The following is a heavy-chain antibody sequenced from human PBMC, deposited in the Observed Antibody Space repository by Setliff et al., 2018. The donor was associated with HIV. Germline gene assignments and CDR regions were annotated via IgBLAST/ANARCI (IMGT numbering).Heavy chain of an antibody. Sequence: LRLSCAASGFSFSTYGMFWVRQAPGKGLEWVALISYDGSNKYYADSVKGRFTISRDNSKNTLYLQMNSLRAEDTAVYYCARGGRCCGGPYYYYYMDVWGKGTTVTVSS. J-gene: IGHJ6*03. CDR3: ARGGRCCGGPYYYYYMDV. CDR2: ISYDGSNK. CDR1: GFSFSTYG. V-gene: IGHV3-30*19.